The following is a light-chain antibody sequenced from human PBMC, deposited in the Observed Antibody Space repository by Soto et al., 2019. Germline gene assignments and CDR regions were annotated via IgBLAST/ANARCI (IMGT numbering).Light chain of an antibody. CDR1: SSDVGGYNY. V-gene: IGLV2-8*01. CDR2: EVS. Sequence: QYALTQPPSASGSPGQTVTISCTGTSSDVGGYNYVSWYRQHPGKAPKLMTYEVSKRPSGVPDRFSGSKSGNTASLTVSGLQAEDEADYYCSSYAGSNGVIFGGGTKLTVL. CDR3: SSYAGSNGVI. J-gene: IGLJ2*01.